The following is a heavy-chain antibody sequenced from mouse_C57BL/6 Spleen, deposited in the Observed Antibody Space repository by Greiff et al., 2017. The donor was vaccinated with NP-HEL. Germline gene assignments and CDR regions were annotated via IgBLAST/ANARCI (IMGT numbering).Heavy chain of an antibody. CDR2: IDPSDSYT. J-gene: IGHJ3*01. D-gene: IGHD2-2*01. CDR1: GYTFTSYW. CDR3: ASSTMVTTGFAY. V-gene: IGHV1-69*01. Sequence: VQLQQPGAELVMPGASVKLSCKASGYTFTSYWMHWVKQRPGQGLEWIGEIDPSDSYTNYNQKFKGKSTLTVDKSSSTAYMQLSSLTSEDSAVYYCASSTMVTTGFAYWGQRTLVTVSA.